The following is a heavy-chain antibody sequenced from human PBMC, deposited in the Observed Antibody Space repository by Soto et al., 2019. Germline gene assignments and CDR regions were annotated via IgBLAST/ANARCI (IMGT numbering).Heavy chain of an antibody. CDR1: GGTFSSYA. Sequence: ASVKVSCKASGGTFSSYAISWVPQAPGQGLEWMGGIIPIFGTANYAQKFQGRVTITADESTSTAYMELSSLRTEDTAVYYCARVKYYDSSGYYPTDYWGQGTMVTVSS. D-gene: IGHD3-22*01. CDR3: ARVKYYDSSGYYPTDY. CDR2: IIPIFGTA. J-gene: IGHJ4*02. V-gene: IGHV1-69*13.